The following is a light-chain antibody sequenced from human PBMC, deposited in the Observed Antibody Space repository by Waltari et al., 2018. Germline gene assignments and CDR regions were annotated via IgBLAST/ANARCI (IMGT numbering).Light chain of an antibody. CDR1: QSVGSN. CDR3: QQYNRWPPIT. Sequence: EIVMTQSPATLSVSPGETATLSCRASQSVGSNVAWYQKKPGQAPRLLIYDASTRATSIPARFRGSGSETEFTLTISSLQSEDFAVYYCQQYNRWPPITFGQGTRLEIK. J-gene: IGKJ5*01. V-gene: IGKV3-15*01. CDR2: DAS.